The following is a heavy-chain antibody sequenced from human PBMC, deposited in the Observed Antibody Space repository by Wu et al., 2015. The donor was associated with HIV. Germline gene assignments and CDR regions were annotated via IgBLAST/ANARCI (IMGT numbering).Heavy chain of an antibody. D-gene: IGHD3-16*01. Sequence: QVQLVQSGAELKKPGASVKVSCKASGYTFTDYHVHWVRQAPGQGLEWMGRINPNSGGTNYAGKFQGRVTLSRDTYVSTAYMELSRLTSDDTAVFYCARDLGVRLNCLHIWGQGTQVIVSS. J-gene: IGHJ3*02. V-gene: IGHV1-2*02. CDR1: GYTFTDYH. CDR2: INPNSGGT. CDR3: ARDLGVRLNCLHI.